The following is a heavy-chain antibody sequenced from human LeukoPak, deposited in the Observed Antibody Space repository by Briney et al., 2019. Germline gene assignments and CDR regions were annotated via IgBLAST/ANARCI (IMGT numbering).Heavy chain of an antibody. Sequence: TGGSLRLSCAASGFTFSSYAMSWVRQAPGKGPEWVSSMSGSGSSTDYADSVKGRFTISRDNSKNTLYLQMNSLRAEDTALYYCAKDAQGLVRGGIYFDFWGQGSLVTVSS. V-gene: IGHV3-23*01. D-gene: IGHD6-19*01. CDR2: MSGSGSST. J-gene: IGHJ4*02. CDR3: AKDAQGLVRGGIYFDF. CDR1: GFTFSSYA.